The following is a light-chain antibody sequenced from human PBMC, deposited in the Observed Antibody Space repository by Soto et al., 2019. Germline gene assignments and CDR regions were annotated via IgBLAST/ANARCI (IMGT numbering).Light chain of an antibody. J-gene: IGKJ4*01. Sequence: SVRDRVTITCWASQSISTYLHWYQQKPGKAPNLLIYAASTLQSGAPSRFSGSGSGTDFTLTISRLQPEDFATYFCQHGYSKTLNFGGGTIVEIK. CDR1: QSISTY. CDR3: QHGYSKTLN. CDR2: AAS. V-gene: IGKV1-39*01.